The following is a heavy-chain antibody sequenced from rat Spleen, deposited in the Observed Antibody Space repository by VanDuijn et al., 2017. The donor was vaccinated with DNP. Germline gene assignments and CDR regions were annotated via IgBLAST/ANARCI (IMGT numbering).Heavy chain of an antibody. J-gene: IGHJ2*01. D-gene: IGHD1-12*02. CDR2: ITNSGSDT. CDR1: GLTFSNYA. CDR3: ARDMDYYDGSYYRYYFDY. V-gene: IGHV5S13*01. Sequence: EVQLVESGGGLVQPGRSLKLSCAASGLTFSNYAMAWVRQAPTKGLEWVASITNSGSDTKYRDSVQGRFTISRDNAKNTLYLRMNSLRSEDTATYYCARDMDYYDGSYYRYYFDYWGQGVMVTVSS.